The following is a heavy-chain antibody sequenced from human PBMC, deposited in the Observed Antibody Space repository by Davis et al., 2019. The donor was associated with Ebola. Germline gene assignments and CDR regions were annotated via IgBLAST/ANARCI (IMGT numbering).Heavy chain of an antibody. CDR3: ARDSRQGIGLI. Sequence: GESLKISCAASGFTFSSYSMNWVRQAPGKGLEWVSSISSSSSYIYYADSVKGRFTISRDNAKNSLYLQMNSLRAEDTAVYYCARDSRQGIGLIWGQGTMVTVSS. D-gene: IGHD1-14*01. CDR1: GFTFSSYS. CDR2: ISSSSSYI. V-gene: IGHV3-21*01. J-gene: IGHJ3*02.